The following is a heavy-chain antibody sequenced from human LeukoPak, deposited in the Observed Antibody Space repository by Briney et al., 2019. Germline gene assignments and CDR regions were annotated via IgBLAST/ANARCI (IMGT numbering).Heavy chain of an antibody. Sequence: ASVKVSCKASGYTFTGYYMHWVRQAPGQGLEWMGWINPNSGGTNYAQKFQGGVTMTRDTSISTAYMELSRLRSDDTAVYYCAREGGDMVRGVIISSTSDDAFDIWGQGTMVTVSS. CDR2: INPNSGGT. V-gene: IGHV1-2*02. J-gene: IGHJ3*02. CDR3: AREGGDMVRGVIISSTSDDAFDI. D-gene: IGHD3-10*01. CDR1: GYTFTGYY.